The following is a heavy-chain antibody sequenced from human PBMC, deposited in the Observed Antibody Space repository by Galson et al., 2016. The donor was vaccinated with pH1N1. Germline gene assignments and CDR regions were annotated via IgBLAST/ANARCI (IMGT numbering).Heavy chain of an antibody. Sequence: SLRLSCAASGFTVSPNDMSWFRQASGKGLEWVSVIYSGGNTYYTDSVKGRFTISRDGSKNTLYLQMNSLRPEDTAVYYCARGYPGFSYYGMD. D-gene: IGHD2-15*01. CDR1: GFTVSPND. J-gene: IGHJ6*01. CDR2: IYSGGNT. V-gene: IGHV3-53*01. CDR3: ARGYPGFSYYGMD.